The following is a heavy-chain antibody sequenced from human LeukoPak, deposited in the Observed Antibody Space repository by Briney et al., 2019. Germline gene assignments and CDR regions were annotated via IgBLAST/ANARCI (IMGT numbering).Heavy chain of an antibody. D-gene: IGHD2-2*01. J-gene: IGHJ5*02. CDR3: VRVEESIVVVPAAISWFDP. V-gene: IGHV1-2*02. CDR2: INPNSGGT. Sequence: ASVKVSCKASGYTFTGYYMHWVRRAPGQGLEWMGWINPNSGGTNYAQKFQGRVTMTRDTSISTAYMELSRLRSDDTAVYYCVRVEESIVVVPAAISWFDPWGQGTLVTVSS. CDR1: GYTFTGYY.